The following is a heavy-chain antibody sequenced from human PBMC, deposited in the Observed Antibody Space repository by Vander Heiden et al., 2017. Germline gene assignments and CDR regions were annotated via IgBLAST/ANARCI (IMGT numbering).Heavy chain of an antibody. J-gene: IGHJ4*02. Sequence: VQLLESWGGLVQPGGSLSLSCTASGFTFSNDGMSWVRQAPGKGLEWVSAISGSGGSTYYADSVKGRFTISRDNSKNTLYLQMNSLRAEDTAVYYCAKDNYYYFDYWGQGTLVTVSS. D-gene: IGHD1-7*01. CDR1: GFTFSNDG. CDR2: ISGSGGST. V-gene: IGHV3-23*01. CDR3: AKDNYYYFDY.